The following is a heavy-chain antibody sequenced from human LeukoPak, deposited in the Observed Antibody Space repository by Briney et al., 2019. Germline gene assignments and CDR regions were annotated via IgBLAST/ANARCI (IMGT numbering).Heavy chain of an antibody. CDR2: ITPLFGTA. D-gene: IGHD3-22*01. V-gene: IGHV1-69*13. J-gene: IGHJ4*02. CDR3: AREWNYESNGYFYYY. CDR1: GDTFSRYG. Sequence: SVKVSCKASGDTFSRYGISWVRQAPGQGLEWTGGITPLFGTANYAQKFQGRVTITADESTSTAYLELSRLRFEDTAVYYCAREWNYESNGYFYYYWGQGALVTVSS.